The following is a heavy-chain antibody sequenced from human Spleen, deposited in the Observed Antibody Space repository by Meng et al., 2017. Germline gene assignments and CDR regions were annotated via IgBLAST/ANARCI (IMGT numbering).Heavy chain of an antibody. CDR2: IYYSGST. CDR3: AGLFYYFDY. Sequence: GSLRLSCTVSGGSISSYYWSWIRQPPGKGLEWIGYIYYSGSTNYNPSLKRRVTISVDTSKNQFSLKLSSVTAADTAVYYCAGLFYYFDYWGHGTLVTGAS. D-gene: IGHD3-9*01. CDR1: GGSISSYY. J-gene: IGHJ4*01. V-gene: IGHV4-59*01.